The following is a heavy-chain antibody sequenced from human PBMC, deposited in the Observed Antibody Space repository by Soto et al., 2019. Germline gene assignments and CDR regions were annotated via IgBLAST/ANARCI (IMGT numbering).Heavy chain of an antibody. CDR2: IIPIFGTA. CDR1: GGTFSSYA. D-gene: IGHD3-22*01. CDR3: ASNYYDSSGRFDY. V-gene: IGHV1-69*13. Sequence: SVKVSCKASGGTFSSYAISWVRQTPGQGLEWMGGIIPIFGTANYAQKFQGRVTITADESTSTAYMELSSLRSEDTAVYYCASNYYDSSGRFDYWGQGTLVTVSS. J-gene: IGHJ4*02.